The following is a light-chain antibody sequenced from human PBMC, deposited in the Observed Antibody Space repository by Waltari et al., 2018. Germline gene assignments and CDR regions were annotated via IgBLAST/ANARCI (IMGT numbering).Light chain of an antibody. V-gene: IGLV2-14*03. CDR2: DVS. J-gene: IGLJ2*01. CDR3: GSYTSSSSLV. CDR1: SSDVGGYNY. Sequence: QSALTQPASVSGSPGQSITISCTGTSSDVGGYNYVSWYQQHPGKAPKLLIYDVSNRPPRVSDRFAGSKSGTTASLTISGRQAEDEAESYGGSYTSSSSLVFGGGTKLTVL.